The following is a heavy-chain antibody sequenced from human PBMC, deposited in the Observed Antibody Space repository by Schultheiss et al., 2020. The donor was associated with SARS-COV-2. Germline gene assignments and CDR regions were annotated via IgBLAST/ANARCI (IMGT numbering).Heavy chain of an antibody. CDR3: AKGGVHLDY. J-gene: IGHJ4*02. D-gene: IGHD3-10*01. V-gene: IGHV3-23*03. CDR2: IYSGGST. Sequence: GGSLRLSCAASGFTFDDYAMHWVRQAPGKGLEWVSVIYSGGSTYYADSVKGRFTISRDNSKNTLYLQMNSLRAEDTAVYYCAKGGVHLDYWGQGTLVTVSS. CDR1: GFTFDDYA.